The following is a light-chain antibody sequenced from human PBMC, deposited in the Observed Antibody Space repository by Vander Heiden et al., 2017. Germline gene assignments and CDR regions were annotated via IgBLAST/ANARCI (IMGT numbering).Light chain of an antibody. J-gene: IGLJ3*02. CDR2: EVT. V-gene: IGLV2-23*02. CDR1: GIDVGSYDL. CDR3: CSYAGSSTWV. Sequence: QSALTQPASVSGSPRQSIIIYCSGTGIDVGSYDLVSWYQQHPGKAPKLIIYEVTQRPSAISNHFSGSKFGNTASLTISGLQAEDEADYYCCSYAGSSTWVFGGATKVTVL.